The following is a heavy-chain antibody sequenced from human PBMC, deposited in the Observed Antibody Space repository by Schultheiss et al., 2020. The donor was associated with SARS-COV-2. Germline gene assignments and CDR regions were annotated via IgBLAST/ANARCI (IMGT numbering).Heavy chain of an antibody. CDR2: IYYDGST. CDR1: GGSVIINNYY. V-gene: IGHV4-61*01. Sequence: SQTLSLTCTVSGGSVIINNYYWSWIRQPPGKGLEWIGYIYYDGSTNYNPSLESRVTISLDTSRNQFSLKLTSVTAADTAVYYCARHRRAGAAIHYFDSWGQGSLVTVAS. CDR3: ARHRRAGAAIHYFDS. D-gene: IGHD2-2*01. J-gene: IGHJ4*02.